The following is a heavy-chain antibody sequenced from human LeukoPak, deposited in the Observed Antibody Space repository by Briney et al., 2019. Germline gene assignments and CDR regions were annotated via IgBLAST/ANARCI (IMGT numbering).Heavy chain of an antibody. CDR2: ISAYNGNT. J-gene: IGHJ6*02. V-gene: IGHV1-18*01. D-gene: IGHD3-10*01. Sequence: ASVKVSCTASGYTFTSYGISWVRQAPGQGLEWMGWISAYNGNTNYAQKTQGGVTMTTDTSTSTAYMELRSLRSDDTAVYYCARGWFGELFPGQFYYYGMDVWGQGTTVTVSS. CDR1: GYTFTSYG. CDR3: ARGWFGELFPGQFYYYGMDV.